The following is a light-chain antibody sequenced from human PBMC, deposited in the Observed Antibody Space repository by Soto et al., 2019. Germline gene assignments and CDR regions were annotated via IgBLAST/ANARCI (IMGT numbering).Light chain of an antibody. CDR3: QQYNNWPIT. CDR1: QSVGDN. CDR2: GAS. Sequence: EMVLTESPATLSSSPGETATLSCRASQSVGDNLAWFQQKPGQGPRLLIYGASTRATGIPVRFSGSGSETDFTLTISSLRSEDSAVYLCQQYNNWPITFGQGARLEIK. V-gene: IGKV3-15*01. J-gene: IGKJ5*01.